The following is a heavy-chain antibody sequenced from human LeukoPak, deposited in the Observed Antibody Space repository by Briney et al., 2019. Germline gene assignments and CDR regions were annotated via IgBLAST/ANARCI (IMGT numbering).Heavy chain of an antibody. V-gene: IGHV3-23*01. D-gene: IGHD3-10*01. CDR1: GFTFSNYA. Sequence: PGGSLRLSCAASGFTFSNYAMTWVRQAPGKGLEWVSSISGNSASTYYADSVKGRFTVSRDNSKNILYLQMNSLRVEDTAVYFCAKGVRLWFAFYFDYWGQGTLATVSS. J-gene: IGHJ4*02. CDR3: AKGVRLWFAFYFDY. CDR2: ISGNSAST.